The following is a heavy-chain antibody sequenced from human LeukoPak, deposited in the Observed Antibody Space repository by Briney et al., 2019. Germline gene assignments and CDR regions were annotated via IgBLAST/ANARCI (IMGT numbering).Heavy chain of an antibody. Sequence: PSETLSLTCTVSGGSISSYYWSWIRQPPGKGLEWIGYIYYSGSTSYNPSLKSRVTISVDTSKNQFSLKLSSVTAADTAVYYCARSGPDYGGQKFDYWGQGTLVTVSS. CDR2: IYYSGST. CDR3: ARSGPDYGGQKFDY. J-gene: IGHJ4*02. CDR1: GGSISSYY. D-gene: IGHD4-23*01. V-gene: IGHV4-59*08.